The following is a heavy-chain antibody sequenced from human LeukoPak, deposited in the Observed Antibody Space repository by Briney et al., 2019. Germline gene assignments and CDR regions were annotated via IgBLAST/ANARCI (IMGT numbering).Heavy chain of an antibody. CDR1: GFTFSNYA. CDR2: ISGSGDST. D-gene: IGHD3-10*01. CDR3: AQAPASNYGSGRPSYYFDY. J-gene: IGHJ4*02. Sequence: AGGSLRLSCAASGFTFSNYAMSWVRQAPGKGLEWVSAISGSGDSTYYADSVKGRFTISRDNSKNTLYLQMNSLRAEDTAVYYCAQAPASNYGSGRPSYYFDYWGQGTLVTVSS. V-gene: IGHV3-23*01.